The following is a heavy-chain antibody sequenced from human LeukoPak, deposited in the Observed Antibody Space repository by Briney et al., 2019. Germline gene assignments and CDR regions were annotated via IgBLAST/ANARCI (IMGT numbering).Heavy chain of an antibody. J-gene: IGHJ6*02. Sequence: NPSETLSLTCAVYGGSFSGYYWSWIRQPPGKGLEWIGEINHSGSTNYNPSLKSRVTISVDTSKNQFSLKLSSVTAADTAVYYCARRSAQWLTYGMDVWGQGTTVTVSS. CDR2: INHSGST. CDR1: GGSFSGYY. CDR3: ARRSAQWLTYGMDV. V-gene: IGHV4-34*01. D-gene: IGHD6-19*01.